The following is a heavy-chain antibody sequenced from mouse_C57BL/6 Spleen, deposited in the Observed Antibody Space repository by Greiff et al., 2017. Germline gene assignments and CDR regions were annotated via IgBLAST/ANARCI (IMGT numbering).Heavy chain of an antibody. CDR1: GYTFTSYW. D-gene: IGHD3-3*01. J-gene: IGHJ1*03. CDR2: IHPNSGST. Sequence: QVQLQQPGAELVKPGASVKLSCKASGYTFTSYWMHWVKQRPGQGLEWIGMIHPNSGSTNYNEKFKSKATLTVDKSSSTAYMQLSSLTSEDSAVYYCARRAVGWYFDVWGTGTTVTVSS. V-gene: IGHV1-64*01. CDR3: ARRAVGWYFDV.